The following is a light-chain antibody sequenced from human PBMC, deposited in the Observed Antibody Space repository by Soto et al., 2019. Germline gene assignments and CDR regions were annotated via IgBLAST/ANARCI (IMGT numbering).Light chain of an antibody. CDR3: QQRSNGPPIT. CDR2: GAS. J-gene: IGKJ5*01. Sequence: QSPSTLSESPGDRVTLXCRASQSVGSNYLAWYQQKPGQAPRLLIYGASSRATGIADRFSGSGSGTDFTLTISSLEPEDFAVYYCQQRSNGPPITFGQGTRLDIK. V-gene: IGKV3D-20*02. CDR1: QSVGSNY.